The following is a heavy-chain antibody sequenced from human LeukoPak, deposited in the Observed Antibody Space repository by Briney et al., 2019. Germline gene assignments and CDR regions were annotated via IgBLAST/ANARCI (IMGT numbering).Heavy chain of an antibody. J-gene: IGHJ4*02. CDR2: ISDYNGKT. Sequence: ASVKVSCKASGYTFTSYGISWVRQAPGQGVEWMGWISDYNGKTNYAQKFQGRVTMTTDTSTSTAYMELRSLRSDDTAVYYCARDYVDTAMAFDYWGQGTLVTVSS. CDR1: GYTFTSYG. D-gene: IGHD5-18*01. CDR3: ARDYVDTAMAFDY. V-gene: IGHV1-18*01.